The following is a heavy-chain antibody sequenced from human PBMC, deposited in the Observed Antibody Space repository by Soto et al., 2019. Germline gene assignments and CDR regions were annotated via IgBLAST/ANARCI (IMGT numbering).Heavy chain of an antibody. CDR1: GYTFMNYH. CDR2: INPIGGIT. J-gene: IGHJ4*02. V-gene: IGHV1-46*01. Sequence: GASVKVSCKASGYTFMNYHMHWVRQAPGRGLEWLGKINPIGGITTYAQKFQGRVTMTRDTSTSTVYMDLSSLRSEDTAVYYCARAASALLWSPGTQVTVSS. CDR3: ARAASALL. D-gene: IGHD6-13*01.